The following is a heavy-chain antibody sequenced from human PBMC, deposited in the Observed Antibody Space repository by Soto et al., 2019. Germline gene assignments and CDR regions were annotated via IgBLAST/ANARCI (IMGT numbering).Heavy chain of an antibody. Sequence: GESLKISCKGSGYSFTSYWIGWVRQMPGKGLEWMGIIYPGDSDTRYSPSFQGQVTISADKSISTAYLQWSSLKASDTAMYYCARLGATDYCSGGSCFYGMDVWGQGTTVTVSS. D-gene: IGHD2-15*01. CDR1: GYSFTSYW. V-gene: IGHV5-51*01. CDR2: IYPGDSDT. J-gene: IGHJ6*02. CDR3: ARLGATDYCSGGSCFYGMDV.